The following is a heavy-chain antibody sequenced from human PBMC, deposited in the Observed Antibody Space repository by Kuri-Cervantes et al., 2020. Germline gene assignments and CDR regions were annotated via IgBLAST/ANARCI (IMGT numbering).Heavy chain of an antibody. CDR1: GFTFSSYG. V-gene: IGHV3-30*18. CDR3: AKGGGASMFDY. Sequence: GGSLRLSCAASGFTFSSYGMHWVRQAPGKGLEWVAVKSYDGSNKYYADSVKGRFTISRDNSKNTLYLQMNSLRAEDTAVYYCAKGGGASMFDYWGQGTLVTVSS. CDR2: KSYDGSNK. D-gene: IGHD2/OR15-2a*01. J-gene: IGHJ4*02.